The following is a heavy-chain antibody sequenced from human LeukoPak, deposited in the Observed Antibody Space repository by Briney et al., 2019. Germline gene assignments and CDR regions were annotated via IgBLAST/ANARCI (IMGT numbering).Heavy chain of an antibody. CDR3: ARHGGYCSTTSCLFFDY. J-gene: IGHJ4*02. CDR1: GGSISSSSRDNYS. CDR2: IYDRWSLTYSGST. V-gene: IGHV4-39*01. Sequence: SETLSLTCTVSGGSISSSSRDNYSGSWLRQPPGRGQEWIGRIYDRWSLTYSGSTYYYPALKSRVTISVDTSKTQFSLKLSSVTAAGTAVYYCARHGGYCSTTSCLFFDYWGQGTLVTVSS. D-gene: IGHD2-2*01.